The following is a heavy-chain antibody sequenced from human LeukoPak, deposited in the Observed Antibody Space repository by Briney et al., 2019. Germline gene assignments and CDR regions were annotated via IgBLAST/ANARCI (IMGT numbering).Heavy chain of an antibody. CDR2: SRSQGIRDAT. D-gene: IGHD3-3*01. J-gene: IGHJ4*02. CDR3: AGDYNSWTGLNY. Sequence: PGGSLRLPCAGSGFTFSGSAMHWVRQASGKGLEWLGLSRSQGIRDATVYGAWVKGRFTISRDDSKNTAYLQLNSLRPEDTAVYYCAGDYNSWTGLNYWGQGTLVTVSS. V-gene: IGHV3-73*01. CDR1: GFTFSGSA.